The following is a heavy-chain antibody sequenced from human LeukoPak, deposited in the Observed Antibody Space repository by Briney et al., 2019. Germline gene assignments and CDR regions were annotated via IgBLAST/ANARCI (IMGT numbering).Heavy chain of an antibody. CDR1: GFTFSSYS. V-gene: IGHV3-21*01. CDR2: ISSSSSYI. CDR3: ARVSNPSGYDFGVGFDY. J-gene: IGHJ4*02. Sequence: PGGSLRLSCAASGFTFSSYSMNWVRQAPGKGLEWVSSISSSSSYIYYADSVKGRFTISRDNAKNSLYLQMNSLRAEDTAVYYCARVSNPSGYDFGVGFDYWGQGTLVTVSS. D-gene: IGHD5-12*01.